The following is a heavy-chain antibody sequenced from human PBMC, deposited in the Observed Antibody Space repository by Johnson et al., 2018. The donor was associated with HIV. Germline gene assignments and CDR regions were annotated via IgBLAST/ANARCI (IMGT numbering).Heavy chain of an antibody. Sequence: QVQLVESGGGLVKPGASLRLSCAASGFSLSDYYMSWIRQAPGKGLEWLSYISSSGSTIYYVDSVKGRFTISRDNAKNSLYLQMNMLRAEDTAVYYCARDRPSKWLRSNDDVFDIWGQGTTVTVSS. D-gene: IGHD5-12*01. CDR1: GFSLSDYY. V-gene: IGHV3-11*04. CDR3: ARDRPSKWLRSNDDVFDI. J-gene: IGHJ3*02. CDR2: ISSSGSTI.